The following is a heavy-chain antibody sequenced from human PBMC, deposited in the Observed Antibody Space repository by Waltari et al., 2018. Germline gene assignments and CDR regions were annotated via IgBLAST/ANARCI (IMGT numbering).Heavy chain of an antibody. D-gene: IGHD2-15*01. J-gene: IGHJ4*01. CDR3: ARDRDYSSGAPPAF. Sequence: QVQLVQSENEVRKPGASVRISCKASGYTFDTYGISWMRQAPGQALEWVGWISTYTHSTDYAEKFQGRVTMTTDKSTATVYLDLRSLGSDDSAVYFCARDRDYSSGAPPAFWGQEPRSLSPQ. CDR1: GYTFDTYG. V-gene: IGHV1-18*01. CDR2: ISTYTHST.